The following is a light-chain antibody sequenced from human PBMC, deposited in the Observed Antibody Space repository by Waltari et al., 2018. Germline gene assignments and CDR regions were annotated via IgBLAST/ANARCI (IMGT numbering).Light chain of an antibody. CDR1: QSISKY. CDR3: QQSYTTLT. Sequence: DIQMTQSPSSLSASVGDTVTITCRASQSISKYLNWYQQKPGKAPNLLIYTASSLQSGVPSRFTGSGSGTDFTLTISSLQPEDFATYYCQQSYTTLTSGPGTTVDI. V-gene: IGKV1-39*01. CDR2: TAS. J-gene: IGKJ3*01.